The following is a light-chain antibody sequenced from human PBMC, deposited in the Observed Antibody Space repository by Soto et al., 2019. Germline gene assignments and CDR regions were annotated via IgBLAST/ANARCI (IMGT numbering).Light chain of an antibody. CDR3: QQYGSSPPYT. CDR2: GSS. J-gene: IGKJ2*01. Sequence: EVVLTQSPGTLSLSPGERATLSCRASQSVRNNYLAWYQQKPGQSPKLLIFGSSDRATSIPDRFSGSGSGTAFTLTISRLEPEDFAVYYCQQYGSSPPYTFGQGTKLEIK. V-gene: IGKV3-20*01. CDR1: QSVRNNY.